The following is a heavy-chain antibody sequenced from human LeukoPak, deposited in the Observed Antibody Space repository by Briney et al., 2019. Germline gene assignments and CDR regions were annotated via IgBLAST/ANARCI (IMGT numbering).Heavy chain of an antibody. Sequence: GASVKVSCKASGYTFTGYCMHWVRQAPGQGLEWMGWIKPNSGGTKYAQNFQGRVTMTRDTSSSTAYMELSRLRSDDTAVYYCARDRADGGYANCYFYGMAVWGQGTTVTVSS. D-gene: IGHD5-12*01. J-gene: IGHJ6*02. V-gene: IGHV1-2*02. CDR2: IKPNSGGT. CDR3: ARDRADGGYANCYFYGMAV. CDR1: GYTFTGYC.